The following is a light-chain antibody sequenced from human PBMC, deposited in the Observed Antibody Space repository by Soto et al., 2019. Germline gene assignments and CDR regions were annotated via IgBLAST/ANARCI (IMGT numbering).Light chain of an antibody. CDR1: QSVIGDY. CDR3: QQYGTSPPYT. J-gene: IGKJ2*01. V-gene: IGKV3-20*01. CDR2: DAS. Sequence: EIVLTQSPGTLSLSPGERATLSCRASQSVIGDYLAWYQQKPGQAPRLLIYDASSRATGIPDRFSGSGSGTDFTLSISRLEPEDFSVYYCQQYGTSPPYTFGQGTKLEIK.